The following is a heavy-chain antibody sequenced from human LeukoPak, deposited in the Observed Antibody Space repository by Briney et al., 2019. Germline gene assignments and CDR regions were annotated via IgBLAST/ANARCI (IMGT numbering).Heavy chain of an antibody. CDR3: ASRPADTTWYGVFDY. V-gene: IGHV4-59*11. CDR2: IFNTGNT. Sequence: PSETLSLTCSVSDGSINSHYWSWIRQPPGKRLEWIGYIFNTGNTNYNPSLASRVTMSVDTSRAQFFLRLSPVTAADTAIYYCASRPADTTWYGVFDYWSQGTLVTVSS. J-gene: IGHJ4*02. CDR1: DGSINSHY. D-gene: IGHD3-10*01.